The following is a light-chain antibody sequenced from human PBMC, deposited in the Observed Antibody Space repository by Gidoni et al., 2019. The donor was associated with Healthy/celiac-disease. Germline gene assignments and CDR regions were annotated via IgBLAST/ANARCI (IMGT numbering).Light chain of an antibody. Sequence: DIVMTQPPDSLAVALGERATINCKSSQSVLYSSNNKNYLAWYQQKPGQPPKLLIYWASTRASGVPDRFSGSGSGTDFTLTISSLQAEDVAVYYCQQYYSTPPWTFGQGTKVEIK. J-gene: IGKJ1*01. CDR2: WAS. CDR1: QSVLYSSNNKNY. V-gene: IGKV4-1*01. CDR3: QQYYSTPPWT.